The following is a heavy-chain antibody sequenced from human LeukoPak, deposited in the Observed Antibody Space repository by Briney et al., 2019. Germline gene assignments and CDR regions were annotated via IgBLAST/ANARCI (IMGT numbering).Heavy chain of an antibody. Sequence: GGSLRLSCAASGITLSNYGMSWVRQAPGKGPEWVAGISGSGGGRNYADSVKGRFTISRDRPKNTLFLQMNSLRAEDTAVYFCAKRGVVIRVILVGFHKEAYYFDSWGQGALVTVSS. CDR1: GITLSNYG. CDR2: ISGSGGGR. D-gene: IGHD3-22*01. V-gene: IGHV3-23*01. CDR3: AKRGVVIRVILVGFHKEAYYFDS. J-gene: IGHJ4*02.